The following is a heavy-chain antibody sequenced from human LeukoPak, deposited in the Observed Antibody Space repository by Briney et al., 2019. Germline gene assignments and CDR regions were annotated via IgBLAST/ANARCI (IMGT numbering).Heavy chain of an antibody. CDR2: IRGDGSGGST. V-gene: IGHV3-23*01. Sequence: GGSLRLSCAASGFTFNNYAMSWVRQAPGKGLKCISGIRGDGSGGSTYYADSVKGRFTLSRDNSKNTVYLQMNSLRVEDTAVYYCAKAAVSVATTYYYGMDVWGQGTTVTVSS. J-gene: IGHJ6*02. CDR3: AKAAVSVATTYYYGMDV. D-gene: IGHD5-12*01. CDR1: GFTFNNYA.